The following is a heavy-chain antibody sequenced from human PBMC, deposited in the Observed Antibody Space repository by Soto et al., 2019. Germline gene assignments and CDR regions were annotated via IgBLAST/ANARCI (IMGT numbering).Heavy chain of an antibody. CDR3: SRHFHKRYTVITYYDYYYMDV. J-gene: IGHJ6*03. D-gene: IGHD4-17*01. CDR1: GGSISSYY. V-gene: IGHV4-59*08. Sequence: SETLSLTCTVSGGSISSYYWSWIRQPPGKGLEWIGYIYYSGSTNYNPSLKSRVTISVDTSKNQFSLKLSSVTAADTAVYYCSRHFHKRYTVITYYDYYYMDVWGKGTTVNVSS. CDR2: IYYSGST.